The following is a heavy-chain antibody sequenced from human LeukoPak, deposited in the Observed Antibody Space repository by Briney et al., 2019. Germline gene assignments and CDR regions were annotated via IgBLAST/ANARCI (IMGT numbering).Heavy chain of an antibody. CDR3: AKVAIYYGSGSRNYLLDY. CDR2: ISGSGGST. D-gene: IGHD3-10*01. J-gene: IGHJ4*02. Sequence: PGGSLRLSCAASGFTFSSYAMSWVRQAPGKGLEWVSAISGSGGSTYYADSVKGRFTISRDNSKNTLYLQMNSLRAEDTAVYYCAKVAIYYGSGSRNYLLDYWGQGTLVTVSS. V-gene: IGHV3-23*01. CDR1: GFTFSSYA.